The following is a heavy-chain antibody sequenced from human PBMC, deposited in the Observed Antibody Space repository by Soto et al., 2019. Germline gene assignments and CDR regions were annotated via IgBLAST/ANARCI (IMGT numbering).Heavy chain of an antibody. V-gene: IGHV1-69*13. Sequence: SVKVSCQASGGTFSSYAIIWVRQAPGQGLEWMGGIIPIFGTANYAQKFQGRVTITADESTSTAYMELSSLRSEDTAVYYCASPPGRYSSSSGWFDPWGQGTLVTVSS. D-gene: IGHD6-6*01. J-gene: IGHJ5*02. CDR2: IIPIFGTA. CDR3: ASPPGRYSSSSGWFDP. CDR1: GGTFSSYA.